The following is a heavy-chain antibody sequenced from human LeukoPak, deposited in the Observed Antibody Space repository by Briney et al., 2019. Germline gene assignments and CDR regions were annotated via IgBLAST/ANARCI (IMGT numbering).Heavy chain of an antibody. CDR3: ARSLYCSSTSCYRWLDP. J-gene: IGHJ5*02. V-gene: IGHV1-69*04. Sequence: ASVKVSCKASGGTFSSYAISWVRQAPGQGLEWMGRIIPILGIANYAQKFQGRVTITADKSTSTAYMELSSLRSEDTAVYYCARSLYCSSTSCYRWLDPWGLGTLVTVSS. CDR2: IIPILGIA. D-gene: IGHD2-2*02. CDR1: GGTFSSYA.